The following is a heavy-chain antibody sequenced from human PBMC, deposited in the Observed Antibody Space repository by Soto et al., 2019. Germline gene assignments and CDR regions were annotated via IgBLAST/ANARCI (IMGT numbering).Heavy chain of an antibody. Sequence: QITLKESGPTLVKPTQTLTLTCTFSGFSLSTTGEGVGWIRQPPGKALEWLALIYWDDDKRYSPSLKSRLTTTTETSKTQVVLTMANLDPVDTAPYYCVQSRCGGDCLQSYSSHSYYGLDVWGQGTTVTVSS. V-gene: IGHV2-5*02. CDR3: VQSRCGGDCLQSYSSHSYYGLDV. D-gene: IGHD2-21*02. CDR1: GFSLSTTGEG. CDR2: IYWDDDK. J-gene: IGHJ6*02.